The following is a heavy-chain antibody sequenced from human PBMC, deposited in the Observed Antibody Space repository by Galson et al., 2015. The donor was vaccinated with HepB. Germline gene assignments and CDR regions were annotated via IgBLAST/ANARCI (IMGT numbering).Heavy chain of an antibody. D-gene: IGHD2/OR15-2a*01. J-gene: IGHJ6*02. Sequence: SLRLSCAASGFIVSSHYMTWVRQAPGRGLEWVSVIFGGDNTYYADSVKGRCTISRDNSKNTVYLQMDSLRVEDTALYYCARGLRTRYSNSWYFFDAMDVWGQGTTVIVSS. CDR2: IFGGDNT. CDR1: GFIVSSHY. V-gene: IGHV3-66*01. CDR3: ARGLRTRYSNSWYFFDAMDV.